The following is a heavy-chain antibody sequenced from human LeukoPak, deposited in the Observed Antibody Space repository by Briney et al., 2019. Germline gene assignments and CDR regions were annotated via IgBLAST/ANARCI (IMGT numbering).Heavy chain of an antibody. CDR3: ARGLAAAGTRYYYYYGMDV. V-gene: IGHV3-30*04. CDR1: GFTFSSYA. Sequence: PGGSLRLSCAASGFTFSSYAMHWVRQAPGKGLEWVAVISYDGSNKCYADSVKGRFTISRDNSKNTLYLQMNSLRAEDTAVYYCARGLAAAGTRYYYYYGMDVWGQGTTVTVSS. D-gene: IGHD6-13*01. J-gene: IGHJ6*01. CDR2: ISYDGSNK.